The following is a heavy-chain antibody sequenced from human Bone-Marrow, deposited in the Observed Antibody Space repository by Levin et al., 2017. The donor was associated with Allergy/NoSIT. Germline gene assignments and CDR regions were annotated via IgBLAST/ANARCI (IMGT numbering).Heavy chain of an antibody. J-gene: IGHJ5*02. CDR3: ARGGLRVVVPAAALGLDNWFDP. D-gene: IGHD2-2*01. CDR2: ISSSSSYI. CDR1: GFTFSSYS. V-gene: IGHV3-21*01. Sequence: GESLKISCAASGFTFSSYSMNWVRQAPGKGLEWVSSISSSSSYIYYADSVKGRFTISRDNAKNSLYLQMNSLRAEDTAVYYCARGGLRVVVPAAALGLDNWFDPWGQGTLVTVSS.